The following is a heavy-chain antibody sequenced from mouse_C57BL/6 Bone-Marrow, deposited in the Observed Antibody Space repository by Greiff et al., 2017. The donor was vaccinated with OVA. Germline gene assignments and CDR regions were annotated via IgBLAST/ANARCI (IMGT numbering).Heavy chain of an antibody. CDR2: IDPENGDT. V-gene: IGHV14-4*01. Sequence: EVKLVESGAELVRPGASVKLSCTASGFNIKDDYMHWVKQRPEQGLEWIGWIDPENGDTEYASKFQGKATITADTSSNTAYLQLSSLTSEDTAVYYCTTGLLDVWGTGTTVTVSS. CDR3: TTGLLDV. CDR1: GFNIKDDY. J-gene: IGHJ1*03. D-gene: IGHD2-4*01.